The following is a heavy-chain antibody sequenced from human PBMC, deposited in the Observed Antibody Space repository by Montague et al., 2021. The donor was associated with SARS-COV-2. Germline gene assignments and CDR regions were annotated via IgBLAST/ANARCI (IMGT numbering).Heavy chain of an antibody. CDR2: LYKDDRTT. J-gene: IGHJ6*02. CDR3: VRDWAYNLDV. D-gene: IGHD1-1*01. Sequence: SLRLSCAASGFIFRNYAMSWVRQAPGKGLEWISVLYKDDRTTEYAGSVKGRFTISRDNSKNTLHLQMNSLRAEDTAVYYCVRDWAYNLDVWGQGTTVTVSS. CDR1: GFIFRNYA. V-gene: IGHV3-23*03.